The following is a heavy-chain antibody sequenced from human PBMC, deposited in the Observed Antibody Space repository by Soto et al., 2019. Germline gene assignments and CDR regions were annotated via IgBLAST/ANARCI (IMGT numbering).Heavy chain of an antibody. CDR3: ARGRAGTTWGRDVFDF. CDR2: INPSGGST. J-gene: IGHJ3*01. D-gene: IGHD1-1*01. V-gene: IGHV1-46*01. CDR1: GYTFTSYY. Sequence: ASVKVSCKASGYTFTSYYMHWVRQAPGQGLEWMGIINPSGGSTSYAQKFQGRVTMTRDTSTSTVYMELSSLRSEDTAVYYCARGRAGTTWGRDVFDFRGQGSSVIVSS.